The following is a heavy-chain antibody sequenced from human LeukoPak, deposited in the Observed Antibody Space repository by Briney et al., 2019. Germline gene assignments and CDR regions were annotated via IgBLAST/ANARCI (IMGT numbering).Heavy chain of an antibody. V-gene: IGHV4-31*01. Sequence: PSETLSLTCTVSGVSITSGAYYWSWLRQHPGKGLEWIVHIDYSKYTYYNPSLNSLVTMSVNTSNNLYLRKLSLIAAAAPALYYCARSWVRELSHFNSCGEGTLVRVSS. CDR1: GVSITSGAYY. D-gene: IGHD3-10*01. CDR2: IDYSKYT. CDR3: ARSWVRELSHFNS. J-gene: IGHJ4*02.